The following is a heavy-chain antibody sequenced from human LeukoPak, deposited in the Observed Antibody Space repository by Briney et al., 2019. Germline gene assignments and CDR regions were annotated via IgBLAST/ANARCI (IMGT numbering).Heavy chain of an antibody. CDR2: ISGSGDRT. J-gene: IGHJ4*02. Sequence: GGSLRLSCAASGLTFSSYVMSWVRQAPGKGLEWVTAISGSGDRTYYADSVKGRFTISRDNSKNTLYLQMNSLRAEDTAVYYCAKSYGSGSYYNDAIDYWGQGTLVTVSS. CDR1: GLTFSSYV. D-gene: IGHD3-10*01. CDR3: AKSYGSGSYYNDAIDY. V-gene: IGHV3-23*01.